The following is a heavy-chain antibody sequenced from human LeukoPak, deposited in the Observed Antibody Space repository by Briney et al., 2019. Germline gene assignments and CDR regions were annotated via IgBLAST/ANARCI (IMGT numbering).Heavy chain of an antibody. D-gene: IGHD5-12*01. CDR1: GFTFSNAS. CDR3: AGEDIVATMTFDY. V-gene: IGHV3-21*01. J-gene: IGHJ4*02. Sequence: GGSLRLSCAASGFTFSNASMNWVRQAPGKGLEWVSSISSSSSYIYYADSVKGRFTISRDNAKNSLYLQMNSLRAEDTAVYYWAGEDIVATMTFDYWGQGTLVTGSS. CDR2: ISSSSSYI.